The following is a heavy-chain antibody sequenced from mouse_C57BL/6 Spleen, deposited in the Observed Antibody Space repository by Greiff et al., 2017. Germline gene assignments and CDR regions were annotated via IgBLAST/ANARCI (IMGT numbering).Heavy chain of an antibody. CDR2: ISDGGSYT. Sequence: EVKLMESGGGLVKPGGSLKLSCAASGFTFSSYAMSWVRQTPEKRLEWVANISDGGSYTYYPDNVKGRFTISRDNAKNNLYLQMSHLKSEDTAMYYCARESSNPAWFAYWGQGTLVTVSA. V-gene: IGHV5-4*01. J-gene: IGHJ3*01. D-gene: IGHD2-5*01. CDR3: ARESSNPAWFAY. CDR1: GFTFSSYA.